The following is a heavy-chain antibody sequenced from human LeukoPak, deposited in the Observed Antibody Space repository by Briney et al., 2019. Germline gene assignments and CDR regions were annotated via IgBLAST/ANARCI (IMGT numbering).Heavy chain of an antibody. D-gene: IGHD6-19*01. CDR1: GGSISSGGYY. CDR2: IYYSGST. CDR3: ARDSGIAVAGFDP. Sequence: SQTLSLTCTVSGGSISSGGYYWSWIRQHPGKGLEWIGYIYYSGSTYYNPSLKSRVTISVDTSKNQFSLKLSSVTAADTAVYYCARDSGIAVAGFDPWGQGTLVTVSS. J-gene: IGHJ5*02. V-gene: IGHV4-31*03.